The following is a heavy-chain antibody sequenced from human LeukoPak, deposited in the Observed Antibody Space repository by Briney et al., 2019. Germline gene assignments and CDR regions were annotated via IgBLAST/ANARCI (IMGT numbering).Heavy chain of an antibody. J-gene: IGHJ4*02. CDR2: ISYDGSNK. CDR3: ARDSMMDY. CDR1: GFTFSSYA. D-gene: IGHD3-3*02. Sequence: GGSLRLSCAASGFTFSSYAMHWVRQAPGKGLEWVAVISYDGSNKYYADSVKGRFTNSRDNSKNTLYLQMNSLRAEDTAVYYCARDSMMDYWGQGTLVTVSS. V-gene: IGHV3-30-3*01.